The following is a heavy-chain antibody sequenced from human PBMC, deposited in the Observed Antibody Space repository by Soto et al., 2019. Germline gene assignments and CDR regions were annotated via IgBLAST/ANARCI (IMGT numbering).Heavy chain of an antibody. CDR3: AREISVRGGNFDY. V-gene: IGHV3-21*01. CDR1: GFTFSSYS. Sequence: EVQLVESGGGLVKPGGSLRLSCAASGFTFSSYSMNWVRQAPGKGLEWVSSISSSSSYIYYADSVKGRFTISGDNAKNSLYLQMNSLRAEDTAVYYCAREISVRGGNFDYWGQGTLVTVSS. CDR2: ISSSSSYI. D-gene: IGHD3-10*01. J-gene: IGHJ4*02.